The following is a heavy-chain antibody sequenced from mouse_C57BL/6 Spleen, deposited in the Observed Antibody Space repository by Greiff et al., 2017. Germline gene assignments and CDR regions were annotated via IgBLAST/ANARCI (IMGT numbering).Heavy chain of an antibody. V-gene: IGHV1-15*01. D-gene: IGHD3-2*02. CDR2: IDPETGGT. CDR1: GYTFTDYE. CDR3: TRRDSSGYNYFDY. J-gene: IGHJ2*01. Sequence: QVQLQQSGAELVRPGASVTLSCKASGYTFTDYEMHWVKQTPVHGLEWIGAIDPETGGTAYNQKFKGKAILTADKSSSTAYMELRSLTSEDSAVYYCTRRDSSGYNYFDYWGQGTTLTAAS.